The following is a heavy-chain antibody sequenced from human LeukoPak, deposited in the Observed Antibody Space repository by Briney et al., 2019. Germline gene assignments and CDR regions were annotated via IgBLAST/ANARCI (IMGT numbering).Heavy chain of an antibody. CDR3: AKEVAAAGLRFDP. CDR1: GFTFSSYA. J-gene: IGHJ5*02. Sequence: QPGGCLRLSCAASGFTFSSYAMGWGRQAPGKGLEWVSAISGSGGSTYYAASVKGRFTISRDNSKNTLYLQMNSLRAEDTAVYYCAKEVAAAGLRFDPWGQGTLVTVSS. D-gene: IGHD6-13*01. CDR2: ISGSGGST. V-gene: IGHV3-23*01.